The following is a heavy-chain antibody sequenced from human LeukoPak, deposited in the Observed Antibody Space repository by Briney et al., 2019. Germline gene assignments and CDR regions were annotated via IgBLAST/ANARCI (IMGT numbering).Heavy chain of an antibody. CDR3: ARDGYINDAFDI. D-gene: IGHD1-1*01. Sequence: SETLSLTCTVSGDSLTTDDSFWSWIRQFPGKGLEWIGYIHYRGTTNYNPSLKSRPSMSIDMSKDQFSLNLTSVTAADTAIYYCARDGYINDAFDIWGQGIVVTVSS. J-gene: IGHJ3*02. CDR2: IHYRGTT. V-gene: IGHV4-31*03. CDR1: GDSLTTDDSF.